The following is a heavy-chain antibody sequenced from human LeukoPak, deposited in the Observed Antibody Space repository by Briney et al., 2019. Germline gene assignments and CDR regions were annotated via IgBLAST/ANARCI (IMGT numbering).Heavy chain of an antibody. CDR3: ARDSFYDFWSGYYLDCFDY. D-gene: IGHD3-3*01. V-gene: IGHV3-21*01. CDR2: ISSSSSYI. J-gene: IGHJ4*02. Sequence: GGSLRLSCAASGFTFSSYSMNWVRQAPGKGLEWVSSISSSSSYIYYADSVKGRFTISRDNAKNSLYLQMNSLRAEDTAVYYCARDSFYDFWSGYYLDCFDYWGQGTLVTVSS. CDR1: GFTFSSYS.